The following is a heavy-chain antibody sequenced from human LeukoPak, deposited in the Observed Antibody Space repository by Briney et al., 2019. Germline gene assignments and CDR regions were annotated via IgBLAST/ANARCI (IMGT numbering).Heavy chain of an antibody. V-gene: IGHV3-30*18. D-gene: IGHD1-26*01. CDR1: GFAFSTYA. CDR3: AKGLDSRRELAPFDY. CDR2: ISYDGTNK. Sequence: PGGSLRLSCSASGFAFSTYAMHWVRQAPGKGLEWVAVISYDGTNKYYADSVRGRFTISRDNSKNTLYLQMNSLRAEDTAVYYCAKGLDSRRELAPFDYWGQGTLVTVSS. J-gene: IGHJ4*02.